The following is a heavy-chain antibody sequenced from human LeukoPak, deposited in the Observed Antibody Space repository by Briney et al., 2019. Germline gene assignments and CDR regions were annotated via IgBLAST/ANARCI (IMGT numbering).Heavy chain of an antibody. CDR2: INHSGST. CDR3: ARWVLTGTTGYFDY. D-gene: IGHD3-9*01. CDR1: GGSFSGYY. J-gene: IGHJ4*02. Sequence: SETLSLTCAVYGGSFSGYYWSWIRQPPGKGLEWIGEINHSGSTNYNPSLKSRVTISVDTSKNQFSLKLSPVTAADTAVYYCARWVLTGTTGYFDYWGQGTLVTVSS. V-gene: IGHV4-34*01.